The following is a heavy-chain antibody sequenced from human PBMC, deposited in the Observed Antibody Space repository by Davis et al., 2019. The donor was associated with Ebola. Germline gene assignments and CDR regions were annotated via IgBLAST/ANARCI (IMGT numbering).Heavy chain of an antibody. CDR3: SRFGDGAY. D-gene: IGHD2-21*02. CDR2: ISGSGRT. V-gene: IGHV4-61*05. CDR1: GGSISSNSYY. J-gene: IGHJ4*02. Sequence: PSETLSLTCTVSGGSISSNSYYWGWIRQPPGKRLEWIGFISGSGRTSYNPSLMGRVTISVHASRNQFSLSLRSVTAADTAMYFCSRFGDGAYWGQGTLVTVSS.